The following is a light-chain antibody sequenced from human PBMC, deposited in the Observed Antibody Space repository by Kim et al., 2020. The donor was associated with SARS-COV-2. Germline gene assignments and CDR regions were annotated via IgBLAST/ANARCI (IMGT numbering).Light chain of an antibody. V-gene: IGKV1-39*01. J-gene: IGKJ3*01. CDR3: QQSYITPFT. Sequence: DIQMTQSPSSLSASVGDRVTITCRTTQSISSHLNWYQQKPGRAPKLLISAASTLQGGVPSRFSGSGSESDFTLTISSLQPEDFATYFCQQSYITPFTFGPGTKVDIK. CDR2: AAS. CDR1: QSISSH.